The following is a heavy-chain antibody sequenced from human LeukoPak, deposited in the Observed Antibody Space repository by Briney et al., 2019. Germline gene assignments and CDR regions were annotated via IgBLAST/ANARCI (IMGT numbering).Heavy chain of an antibody. CDR1: GFTFADAW. CDR3: TTGIRGD. Sequence: GGSLRLSCAASGFTFADAWMNWVRQAPGKGLEWVGRIASKTDSGTTDYAAPVKGRFTISRDDSKNTLFLQMNSLKTEDTAVYYCTTGIRGDCGQGTLVTVSS. J-gene: IGHJ4*02. CDR2: IASKTDSGTT. V-gene: IGHV3-15*04.